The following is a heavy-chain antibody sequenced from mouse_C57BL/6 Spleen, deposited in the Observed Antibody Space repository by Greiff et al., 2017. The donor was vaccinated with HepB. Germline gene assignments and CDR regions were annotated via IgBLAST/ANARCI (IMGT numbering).Heavy chain of an antibody. Sequence: QVQLKESGPELVKPGASVKISCKASGYAFSSSWMNWVKQRPGKGLEWIGRIYPGDGDTNYNGKFKGKATLTADKSSSTAYMQLSSLTSEDSAVYFCARTSYYYGSSTGYFDVWGTGTTVTVSS. D-gene: IGHD1-1*01. CDR1: GYAFSSSW. V-gene: IGHV1-82*01. CDR2: IYPGDGDT. J-gene: IGHJ1*03. CDR3: ARTSYYYGSSTGYFDV.